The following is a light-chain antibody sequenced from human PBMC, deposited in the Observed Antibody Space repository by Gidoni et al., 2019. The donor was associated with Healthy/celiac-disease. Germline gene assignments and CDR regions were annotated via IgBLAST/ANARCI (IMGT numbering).Light chain of an antibody. J-gene: IGLJ2*01. Sequence: QSVLTQPPSVSGAPGQRVPISCTGSSSNIGAGYDVHWYHQLPGTAPKLLICGNSHWPSGGPDRFSGSKSGTSASLAITGLQAGDEADYYCQSYDSSLSGSQVVFGGGTKLTVL. CDR1: SSNIGAGYD. CDR3: QSYDSSLSGSQVV. CDR2: GNS. V-gene: IGLV1-40*01.